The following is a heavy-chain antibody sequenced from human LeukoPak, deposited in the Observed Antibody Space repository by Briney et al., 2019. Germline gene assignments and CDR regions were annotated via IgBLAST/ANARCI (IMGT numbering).Heavy chain of an antibody. D-gene: IGHD6-13*01. CDR2: INPNSGGT. J-gene: IGHJ6*03. V-gene: IGHV1-2*02. CDR1: GYTFTGYY. CDR3: AREVGSSSWFPSAYYYYYYMDV. Sequence: ASVKVSCKASGYTFTGYYMHWVRQAPGQGLEWMGWINPNSGGTNYAQKFQGRVTMTRDTSISTAYMELSRLRSDDTAVYYCAREVGSSSWFPSAYYYYYYMDVWGKGTTVTISS.